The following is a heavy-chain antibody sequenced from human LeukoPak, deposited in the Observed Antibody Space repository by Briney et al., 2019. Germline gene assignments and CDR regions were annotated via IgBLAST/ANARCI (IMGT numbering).Heavy chain of an antibody. D-gene: IGHD2-2*02. CDR2: MNPNSGNT. CDR3: ARGGYQLLYHNWFGP. J-gene: IGHJ5*02. CDR1: GYTFTSYD. Sequence: GASVKVSCKASGYTFTSYDINWVRQATGQGLEWMGWMNPNSGNTGYAQKFQGRVTMTRNTSISTAYMELSSLRSEDTAVYYCARGGYQLLYHNWFGPWGQGTLVTVSS. V-gene: IGHV1-8*01.